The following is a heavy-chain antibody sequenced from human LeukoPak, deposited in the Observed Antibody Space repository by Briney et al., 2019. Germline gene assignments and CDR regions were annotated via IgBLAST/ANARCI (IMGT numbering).Heavy chain of an antibody. Sequence: PSETLSLTSTVSGGSISSYYWSWIRQPAGKGLEWIGRIYTSGSTNSNPSLKSRVTMSVDTSKNQFSLKLSSVTAADTAVYYCARDCSSTSCSAYYYFMDVWGKGTTVTVSS. V-gene: IGHV4-4*07. D-gene: IGHD2-2*01. CDR2: IYTSGST. CDR3: ARDCSSTSCSAYYYFMDV. J-gene: IGHJ6*04. CDR1: GGSISSYY.